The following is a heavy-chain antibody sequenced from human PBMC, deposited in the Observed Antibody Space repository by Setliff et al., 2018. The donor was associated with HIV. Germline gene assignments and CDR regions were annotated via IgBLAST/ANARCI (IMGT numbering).Heavy chain of an antibody. CDR3: ARHDYSSCWLYDPLDI. D-gene: IGHD6-19*01. V-gene: IGHV4-38-2*01. CDR2: IYHTGST. CDR1: GYSISSGSS. J-gene: IGHJ3*02. Sequence: PSETLSLTCAVSGYSISSGSSWGWIRQPPGKGLEWIGTIYHTGSTFYNPSLKSRVTISVDTSKNRFSLKLNSVTAADTAVYYCARHDYSSCWLYDPLDIWGQGTMVTVSS.